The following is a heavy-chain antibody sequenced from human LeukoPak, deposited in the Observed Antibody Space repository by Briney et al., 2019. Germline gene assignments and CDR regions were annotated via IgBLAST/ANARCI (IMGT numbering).Heavy chain of an antibody. CDR1: GVSFSCNY. D-gene: IGHD2-21*01. CDR3: ARIRCSPGDDSSYNN. Sequence: SETLSLTCGVRGVSFSCNYWSWIRQSPGKGLEWIGEIYQTKYTTYNPSLKSRVTIWADTSVNQLSLTVTSVTAADTAIYYCARIRCSPGDDSSYNNWGRGLLVTVSS. V-gene: IGHV4-34*01. CDR2: IYQTKYT. J-gene: IGHJ4*02.